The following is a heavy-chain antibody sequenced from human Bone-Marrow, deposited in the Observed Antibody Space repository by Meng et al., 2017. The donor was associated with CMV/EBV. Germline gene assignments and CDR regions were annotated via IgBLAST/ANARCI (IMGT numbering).Heavy chain of an antibody. D-gene: IGHD1-26*01. CDR2: ISWDGGST. V-gene: IGHV3-43D*03. CDR1: GFSFDDYA. J-gene: IGHJ4*02. CDR3: AKGGGSYYGSYFDY. Sequence: GESLKISCAASGFSFDDYAMHWVRQAPGKGLEWVSLISWDGGSTYYADSVKGRFTISRDNSKNSLYLQMNSLRAEDTALYYCAKGGGSYYGSYFDYWGQGTLVTFSS.